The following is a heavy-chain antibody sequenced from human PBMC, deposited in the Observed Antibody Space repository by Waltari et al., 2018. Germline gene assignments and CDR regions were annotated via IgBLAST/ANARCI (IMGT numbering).Heavy chain of an antibody. CDR1: GGSISSHY. Sequence: QVQLQESGPGLVKPSATLSLTCTVSGGSISSHYWRWVRQTPGKGLEWIGYIYYSGSTNYNPSLKSRVTISVDTSKNQFSLKLTSVTAADTAVYYCARGRGELDYWGQGTLVTVSS. D-gene: IGHD4-17*01. CDR2: IYYSGST. V-gene: IGHV4-59*11. J-gene: IGHJ4*02. CDR3: ARGRGELDY.